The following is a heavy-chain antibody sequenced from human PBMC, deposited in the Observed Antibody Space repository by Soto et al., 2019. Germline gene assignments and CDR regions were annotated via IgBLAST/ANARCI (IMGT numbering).Heavy chain of an antibody. CDR2: ISAYNGNT. V-gene: IGHV1-18*01. Sequence: QVQLVQSGAEVKKPGASVKVSCKASGYTFTSYGISWVRQAPGQGLEWMGWISAYNGNTNYAQKLQGRVTMTTDTSTSTAYMELRSLRSDDTAVYYCARDLMITFGGVIVIPSYYYYCMDVCVQGTTVTVSS. D-gene: IGHD3-16*02. CDR1: GYTFTSYG. J-gene: IGHJ6*02. CDR3: ARDLMITFGGVIVIPSYYYYCMDV.